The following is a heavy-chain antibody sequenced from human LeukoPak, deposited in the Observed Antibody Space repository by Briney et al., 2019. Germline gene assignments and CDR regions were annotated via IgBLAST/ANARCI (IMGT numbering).Heavy chain of an antibody. D-gene: IGHD6-25*01. J-gene: IGHJ1*01. Sequence: ASVKVSYKASGYTFTSYYMHWVRQAPGQGLEWMGLINPTGDRTSHAQQFQGRVTMTRNTPTSTVYMELSSLRSEDTAVYYCTREESSGNDGYFQHWGRGTLVTVSS. CDR1: GYTFTSYY. CDR2: INPTGDRT. V-gene: IGHV1-46*03. CDR3: TREESSGNDGYFQH.